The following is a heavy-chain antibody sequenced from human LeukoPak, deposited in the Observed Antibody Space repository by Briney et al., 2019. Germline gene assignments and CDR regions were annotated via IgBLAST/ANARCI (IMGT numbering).Heavy chain of an antibody. CDR3: ARRSMVRTVGYYYGMDA. V-gene: IGHV4-59*08. Sequence: SETLSLTCTVSGGSISSDYWSWIRQSPGKGLEWIGYIYYSGSTNYNPSLKSRVTISVDTSKKQFSLKLSSVTAADTAVYYCARRSMVRTVGYYYGMDAWGQGTTVTVSS. J-gene: IGHJ6*02. CDR1: GGSISSDY. D-gene: IGHD4/OR15-4a*01. CDR2: IYYSGST.